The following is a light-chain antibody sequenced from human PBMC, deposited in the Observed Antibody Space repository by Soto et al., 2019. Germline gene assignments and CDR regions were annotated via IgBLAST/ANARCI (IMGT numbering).Light chain of an antibody. CDR2: GAS. J-gene: IGKJ1*01. CDR3: QQYNYWPGT. Sequence: EIVMTQSPATLSVSPGERATLSCRASQSISNNLAWYQQKPGQAPRLLIYGASTRATGIPARFSGSGSGTDFNLTISSLQSEDFAVYYCQQYNYWPGTFGQGTKVDI. V-gene: IGKV3-15*01. CDR1: QSISNN.